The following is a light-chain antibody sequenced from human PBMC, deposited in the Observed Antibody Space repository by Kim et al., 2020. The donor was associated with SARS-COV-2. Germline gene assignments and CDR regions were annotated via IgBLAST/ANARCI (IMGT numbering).Light chain of an antibody. CDR3: QQYVSSPSPSIS. Sequence: EIVLTQSPGTLSLSPGERATLSCRASQSLSGTYLSWYQQKPGQTPRLLIYDVFNRAGGVPDRFSGSGSGTDFILTISRLEPEDFAVYYCQQYVSSPSPSISFGQGTRLEIK. CDR2: DVF. J-gene: IGKJ5*01. V-gene: IGKV3-20*01. CDR1: QSLSGTY.